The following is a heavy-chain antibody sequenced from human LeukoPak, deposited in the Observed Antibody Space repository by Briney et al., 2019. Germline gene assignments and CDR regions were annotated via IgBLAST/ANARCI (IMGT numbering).Heavy chain of an antibody. CDR1: GGTFSSYA. J-gene: IGHJ4*02. Sequence: GASVKVSCKASGGTFSSYAISWVRQAPGQGLEWMGGIIPIFGTANYAQKFQGRVTITTDESTSTAYMELSSLRSEDTAVYYCARTYYYDSSGYQAPYYFDYWGQGTLVTVSS. CDR3: ARTYYYDSSGYQAPYYFDY. V-gene: IGHV1-69*05. CDR2: IIPIFGTA. D-gene: IGHD3-22*01.